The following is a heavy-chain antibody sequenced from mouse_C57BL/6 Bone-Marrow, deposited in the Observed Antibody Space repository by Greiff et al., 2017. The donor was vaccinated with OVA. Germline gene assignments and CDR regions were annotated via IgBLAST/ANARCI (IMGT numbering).Heavy chain of an antibody. D-gene: IGHD2-1*01. CDR1: GYAFTGYW. CDR2: IYPGSGST. V-gene: IGHV1-9*01. CDR3: CRGGKLFAY. Sequence: QVQLQQSGAELMKPGASVKLSCKASGYAFTGYWIEWVKQRPGQGLEWIGEIYPGSGSTNYNEKFKGKATVTADKSSNTAYMQLSSLTTEDSASYYCCRGGKLFAYGGQGTRVTVSA. J-gene: IGHJ3*01.